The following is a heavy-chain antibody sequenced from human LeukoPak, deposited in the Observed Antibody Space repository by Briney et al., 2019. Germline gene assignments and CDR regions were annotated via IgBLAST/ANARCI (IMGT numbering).Heavy chain of an antibody. V-gene: IGHV4-59*01. CDR1: GGSISSYY. CDR2: IYYSGST. D-gene: IGHD3-22*01. CDR3: GRTYDSSGYYFLPFDY. J-gene: IGHJ4*02. Sequence: SETLSLTCTVSGGSISSYYWSWIRQPPGKGLEWIGYIYYSGSTNYNPSLKSRVTISVDTSKNQFSLKLRSVTAADTAVYYCGRTYDSSGYYFLPFDYWGQGTLVTVSS.